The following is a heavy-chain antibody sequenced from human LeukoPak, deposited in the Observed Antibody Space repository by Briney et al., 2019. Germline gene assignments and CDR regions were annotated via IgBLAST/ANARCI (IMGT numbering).Heavy chain of an antibody. CDR3: AKDRLPGPYYYYMDV. Sequence: GGSLRLSCAASGFTFSSYWMHWVRQAPGKGLVWVSRINSDGSSTSYADSVKGRFTISRDNSKNTLYLQMNSLRLEDTAVYYCAKDRLPGPYYYYMDVWGKGTTVTVSS. J-gene: IGHJ6*03. V-gene: IGHV3-74*01. CDR2: INSDGSST. CDR1: GFTFSSYW.